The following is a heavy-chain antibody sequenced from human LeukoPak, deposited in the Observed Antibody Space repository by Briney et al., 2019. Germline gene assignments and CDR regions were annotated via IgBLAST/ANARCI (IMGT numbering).Heavy chain of an antibody. Sequence: PSETLSLTCTVSGGSISSGSYYWSWIRQPAGKGLEWIGRIYTSGSTNYNPSLKSRVTISVDTSKNQFSLKLSSVTAADTAVYYCARVTLKQAVAGRVFDYWGQGTLVTVSS. CDR2: IYTSGST. J-gene: IGHJ4*02. CDR1: GGSISSGSYY. CDR3: ARVTLKQAVAGRVFDY. D-gene: IGHD6-19*01. V-gene: IGHV4-61*02.